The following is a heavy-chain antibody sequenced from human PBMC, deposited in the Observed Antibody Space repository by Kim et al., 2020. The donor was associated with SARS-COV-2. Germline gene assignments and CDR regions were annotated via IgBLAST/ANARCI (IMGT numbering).Heavy chain of an antibody. Sequence: NKNPSLQSRVSLSIDPSNNQFSLTVISATAADTAVYYCARWHSSSPGFFDFWGQGILVTVSS. V-gene: IGHV4-59*10. J-gene: IGHJ4*02. D-gene: IGHD3-22*01. CDR3: ARWHSSSPGFFDF.